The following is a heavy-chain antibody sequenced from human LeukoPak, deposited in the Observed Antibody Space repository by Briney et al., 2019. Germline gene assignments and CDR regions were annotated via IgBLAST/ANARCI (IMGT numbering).Heavy chain of an antibody. J-gene: IGHJ4*02. V-gene: IGHV3-48*04. Sequence: GGSLRLSCVASGLSFGEYSMNWVRQAPGKGLEWISYTSSTSGNTFYADSVKGRFTISRDNAKNSLYLQMNSLRAEDTAVYYCANHLACGSTSCPSFDYWGQGTLVTVSS. CDR2: TSSTSGNT. CDR1: GLSFGEYS. D-gene: IGHD2-2*01. CDR3: ANHLACGSTSCPSFDY.